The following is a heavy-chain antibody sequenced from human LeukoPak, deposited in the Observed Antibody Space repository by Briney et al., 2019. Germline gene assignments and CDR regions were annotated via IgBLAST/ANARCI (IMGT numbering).Heavy chain of an antibody. J-gene: IGHJ4*02. CDR1: GFTVSSNY. V-gene: IGHV3-53*04. Sequence: GGSLRLSCAASGFTVSSNYMSWVRQAPGKGLEWVSVIYSGGSTYYADSVKGRFTISRHNSKNTLYLQMNSLRAEDTAVYYCARDPPNWNHLFDYWGQGTLVTVSS. CDR3: ARDPPNWNHLFDY. CDR2: IYSGGST. D-gene: IGHD1-14*01.